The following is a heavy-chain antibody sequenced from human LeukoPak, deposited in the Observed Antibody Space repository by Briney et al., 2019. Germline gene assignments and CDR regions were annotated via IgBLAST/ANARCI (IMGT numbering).Heavy chain of an antibody. Sequence: GGSLKLSCTASGFTVNRNYMIWVRQAPGKGLECVSVIYSGGTTWYADSVKGRFTISRDTNTLYLQMNSLRAEDTAVYYCARKSDSLLVREGDCWGQGTLVTVSS. CDR2: IYSGGTT. V-gene: IGHV3-66*01. D-gene: IGHD3-10*01. J-gene: IGHJ4*02. CDR1: GFTVNRNY. CDR3: ARKSDSLLVREGDC.